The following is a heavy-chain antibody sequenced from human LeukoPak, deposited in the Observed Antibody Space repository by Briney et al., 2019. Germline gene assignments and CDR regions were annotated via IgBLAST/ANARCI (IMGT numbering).Heavy chain of an antibody. Sequence: GLEWVSGINWNGGSTGYADSVKGRFTISRDNAKNSLYLQMNSLRAEDTALYYCARRPFLDYWGQGTLVTVSS. CDR3: ARRPFLDY. CDR2: INWNGGST. V-gene: IGHV3-20*03. J-gene: IGHJ4*02. D-gene: IGHD2/OR15-2a*01.